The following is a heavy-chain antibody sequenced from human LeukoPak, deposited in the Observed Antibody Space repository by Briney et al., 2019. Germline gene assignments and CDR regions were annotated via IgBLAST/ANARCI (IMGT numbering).Heavy chain of an antibody. CDR1: GGSISSYY. CDR3: ARVDSSSSDWFDP. D-gene: IGHD6-6*01. CDR2: ISDIGSI. Sequence: SETLSLTCTVSGGSISSYYWSWIRQPPGKGLEWIAYISDIGSINYNPSLKSRVTISLDTSKNLFSLKLSSVTAADTAVYYCARVDSSSSDWFDPRGQGTLVTVSS. J-gene: IGHJ5*02. V-gene: IGHV4-59*12.